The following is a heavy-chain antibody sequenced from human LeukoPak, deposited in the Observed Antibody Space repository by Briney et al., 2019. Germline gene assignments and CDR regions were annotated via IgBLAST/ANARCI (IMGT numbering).Heavy chain of an antibody. Sequence: GGSLRLSCAASGFTFSSYSMNWVRQAPGKGLEWVSSISSSSSYIYYADSVKGRFTISRDNAKNPLYLQMNSLRAEDTAVYYCARYGSTSCYACFDYWGQGTLVTVSS. V-gene: IGHV3-21*01. D-gene: IGHD2-2*01. CDR1: GFTFSSYS. CDR3: ARYGSTSCYACFDY. J-gene: IGHJ4*02. CDR2: ISSSSSYI.